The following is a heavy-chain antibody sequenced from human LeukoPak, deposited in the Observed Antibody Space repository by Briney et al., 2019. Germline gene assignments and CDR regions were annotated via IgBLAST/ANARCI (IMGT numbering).Heavy chain of an antibody. Sequence: PGESLKISCKDSGYSFISYGSGWVRQMPGKGLWWMGIIYPGDSDTRCSPCFEGQVPLTADKSLSTAYLQWSSLKASDTAMYYCARHRRPFNYYDSDLGSHIEGRDAFDIWGQGTMVTVSS. V-gene: IGHV5-51*01. D-gene: IGHD3-22*01. CDR2: IYPGDSDT. CDR3: ARHRRPFNYYDSDLGSHIEGRDAFDI. CDR1: GYSFISYG. J-gene: IGHJ3*02.